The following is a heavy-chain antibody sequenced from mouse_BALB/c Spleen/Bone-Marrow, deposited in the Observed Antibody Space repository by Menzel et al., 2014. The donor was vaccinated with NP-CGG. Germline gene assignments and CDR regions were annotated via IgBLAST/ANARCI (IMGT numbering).Heavy chain of an antibody. CDR3: ARRDYGIRENYYAMDY. CDR1: GYTFTSYW. V-gene: IGHV1-87*01. CDR2: IHPGDGDT. Sequence: VKLQESGAELARPGASVKLSCKASGYTFTSYWMQWVKQRPGQGLEWIGAIHPGDGDTRYTQKFKGKATLTADKSSSTAYMQLSSLASEDSAVYYCARRDYGIRENYYAMDYWGQGTSVTVSS. J-gene: IGHJ4*01. D-gene: IGHD1-2*01.